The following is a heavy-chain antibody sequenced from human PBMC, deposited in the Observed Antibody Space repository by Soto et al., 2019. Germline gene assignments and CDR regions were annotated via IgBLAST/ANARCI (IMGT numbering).Heavy chain of an antibody. CDR3: ARGRGYDASFDY. Sequence: QVQLVQSGAEVQKPGASVKVSCKASGYTFTTYDINWVRQATGQGLEWMGWMNPNSGDTGYAQKFQGRVTMTRNTSISTAYMEPSSLRSEDTAVYYCARGRGYDASFDYWGQGTLVTVSS. J-gene: IGHJ4*02. D-gene: IGHD5-12*01. V-gene: IGHV1-8*01. CDR2: MNPNSGDT. CDR1: GYTFTTYD.